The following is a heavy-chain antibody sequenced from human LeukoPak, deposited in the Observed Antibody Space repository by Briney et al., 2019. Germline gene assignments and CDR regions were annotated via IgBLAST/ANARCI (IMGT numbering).Heavy chain of an antibody. Sequence: GASVKVSCKASGYTFTDYYMHWVRQAPGQGLEWMGWINPNSGGTYYAQKFQGRVTMTRDTSISTAYMDLSRLRSDDTAVYYCARDHPYSSGWYGRVEALDLWGQGTTVTVSS. CDR3: ARDHPYSSGWYGRVEALDL. J-gene: IGHJ3*01. V-gene: IGHV1-2*02. CDR2: INPNSGGT. D-gene: IGHD6-19*01. CDR1: GYTFTDYY.